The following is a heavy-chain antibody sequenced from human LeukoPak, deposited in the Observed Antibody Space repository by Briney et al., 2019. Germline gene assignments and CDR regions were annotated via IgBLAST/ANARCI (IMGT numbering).Heavy chain of an antibody. V-gene: IGHV3-73*01. J-gene: IGHJ6*04. D-gene: IGHD2-2*01. CDR1: GFTLSDPL. CDR2: FKNKRDPYAT. Sequence: GGPLKLSCKPSGFTLSDPLTHWVRRAPGKGREGLARFKNKRDPYATAYTASVRGRFTISRDDSRNTAYLQMNSLKTEDTAVYFCTSTSYCDTTSCPYYYYGMDVWGKGTSVTVSS. CDR3: TSTSYCDTTSCPYYYYGMDV.